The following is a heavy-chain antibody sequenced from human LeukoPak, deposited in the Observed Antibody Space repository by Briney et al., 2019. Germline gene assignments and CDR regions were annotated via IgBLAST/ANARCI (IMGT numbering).Heavy chain of an antibody. J-gene: IGHJ4*02. V-gene: IGHV3-23*01. D-gene: IGHD2-15*01. CDR1: GFTLSSYA. CDR3: AKEASSGGSCDY. Sequence: GGSLRLSCAASGFTLSSYAMSWVRQSRGKGLEWLSAFSGSGGSTYSADSVKGGFTISSDNSKNTLYLQMNRMRAEDTAVYYCAKEASSGGSCDYWGQGTLVTVSS. CDR2: FSGSGGST.